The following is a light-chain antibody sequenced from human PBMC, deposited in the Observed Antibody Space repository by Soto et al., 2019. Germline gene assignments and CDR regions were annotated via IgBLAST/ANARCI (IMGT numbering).Light chain of an antibody. J-gene: IGKJ4*02. CDR1: QDISNY. Sequence: DIQMTQSPSSLSASVGDRVTITCQASQDISNYLNWYQQKPGKAPKLLNYDASNLETGVPSRFNGSGSGTDFTFTIISLQPEDIASDYCQQYDNLPLPCGGGTKVAIK. CDR3: QQYDNLPLP. CDR2: DAS. V-gene: IGKV1-33*01.